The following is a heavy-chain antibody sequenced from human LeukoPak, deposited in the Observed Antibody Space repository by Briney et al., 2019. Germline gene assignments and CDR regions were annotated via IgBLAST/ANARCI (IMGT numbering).Heavy chain of an antibody. D-gene: IGHD2-2*01. J-gene: IGHJ4*02. CDR3: ATGRSCTTCYLPDY. Sequence: GGSLRLSCAASGFTFSSYWMSWVRQAPGKGLEWVANINQDGSEKYYVDSVKGRFTISRDNAKNSVYLQMNSLRAEDTAVYHCATGRSCTTCYLPDYWGQGTLVTVSS. V-gene: IGHV3-7*01. CDR2: INQDGSEK. CDR1: GFTFSSYW.